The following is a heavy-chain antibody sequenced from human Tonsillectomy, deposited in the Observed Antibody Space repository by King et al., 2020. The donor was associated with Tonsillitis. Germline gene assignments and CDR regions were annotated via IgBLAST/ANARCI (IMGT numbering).Heavy chain of an antibody. CDR2: ISGYTGNT. D-gene: IGHD3-3*01. Sequence: QLVQSGAEVKKPGASVKVSCKASGYTFTKYVISWVRQAPGQGLEWMGWISGYTGNTNYAQKLKGRVTMTTDTSTSTAYMELRSLRSDDTAVYYWARDNEFWSGYNHFDYWGQGTLVTVSS. V-gene: IGHV1-18*01. J-gene: IGHJ4*02. CDR1: GYTFTKYV. CDR3: ARDNEFWSGYNHFDY.